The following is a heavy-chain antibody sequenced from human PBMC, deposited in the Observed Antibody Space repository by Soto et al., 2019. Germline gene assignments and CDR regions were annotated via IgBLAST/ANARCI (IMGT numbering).Heavy chain of an antibody. V-gene: IGHV4-30-4*01. CDR3: ARAIVVTVGGMDV. Sequence: QVQLQESGPGLVKPSQTLSLTCTVSGGSISNADYYWSWVRQPPGNGLEWIGYIYYSGSSFFNPYLKSRVTMSKDTSKNQFSMRLTSVTAADTAVYYCARAIVVTVGGMDVWGRGTTVTVSS. CDR2: IYYSGSS. CDR1: GGSISNADYY. J-gene: IGHJ6*02. D-gene: IGHD5-12*01.